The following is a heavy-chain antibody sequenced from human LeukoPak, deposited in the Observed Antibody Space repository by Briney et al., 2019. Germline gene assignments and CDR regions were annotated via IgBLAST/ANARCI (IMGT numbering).Heavy chain of an antibody. D-gene: IGHD2-2*01. CDR2: ISGSGGST. CDR1: GFTFSSYA. Sequence: GGSLRLSCAASGFTFSSYAMSWVRQAPGKGLEWVLAISGSGGSTYYADSVKGRFTISRDNSKNTLYLQMNSLRAEDTAVYYCAKEALNFVVVPAANFDYWGQGTLVTVSS. J-gene: IGHJ4*02. V-gene: IGHV3-23*01. CDR3: AKEALNFVVVPAANFDY.